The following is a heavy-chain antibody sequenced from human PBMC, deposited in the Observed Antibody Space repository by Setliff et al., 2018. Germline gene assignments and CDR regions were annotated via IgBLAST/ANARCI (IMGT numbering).Heavy chain of an antibody. CDR1: GYSFIDYY. J-gene: IGHJ5*02. D-gene: IGHD6-13*01. CDR3: ALEEYTSRWTKRFDP. Sequence: SVKVSCKASGYSFIDYYIHWVRQAPGQGLEWMGGIIPIFGTANYAQKFQGRATITIDTSTNTAYMELRSLRSDDTAVYYCALEEYTSRWTKRFDPWGQGTLVTVSS. V-gene: IGHV1-69*05. CDR2: IIPIFGTA.